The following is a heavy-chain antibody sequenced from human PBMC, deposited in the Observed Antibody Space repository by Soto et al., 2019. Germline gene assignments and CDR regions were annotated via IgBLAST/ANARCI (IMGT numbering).Heavy chain of an antibody. V-gene: IGHV3-23*01. CDR3: ATSFRYFDN. Sequence: PVVSLRVCWAVAGGTPTATPGSWVRQPPGKGLEWVTTISGTASRTYYVDSVKGRFFISRDNSKNTVTLQMNNLTLDDTAVYYCATSFRYFDNWGQGPRVTLSS. CDR2: ISGTASRT. CDR1: GGTPTATP. J-gene: IGHJ4*02.